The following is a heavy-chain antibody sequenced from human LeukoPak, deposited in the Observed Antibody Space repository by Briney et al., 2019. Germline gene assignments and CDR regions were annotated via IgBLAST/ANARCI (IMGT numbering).Heavy chain of an antibody. V-gene: IGHV3-9*01. CDR2: LSWKSGTI. D-gene: IGHD6-13*01. CDR1: GFTFDDYA. Sequence: PGGSLRLSCEASGFTFDDYAIHWVRQAAGKGLEWVSGLSWKSGTIGYADSVRGRFTISRDNAKNSLHLQMNRLRAEDTAVYYCALIAAAGIYFDYWGQGTLVTVSS. J-gene: IGHJ4*02. CDR3: ALIAAAGIYFDY.